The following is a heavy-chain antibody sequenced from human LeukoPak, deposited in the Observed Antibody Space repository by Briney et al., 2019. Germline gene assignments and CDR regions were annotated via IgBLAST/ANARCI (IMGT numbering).Heavy chain of an antibody. CDR2: IKSKTDGGTT. Sequence: GGSLRLSCAASGFSFSNAWMSWVRQAPGKGLEWVGRIKSKTDGGTTDYAAPVKGRFTISRDDSKNTLYLQMNSLETEDTAVYYCITKASRVTNLYYMDVWGRGTTVTVSS. D-gene: IGHD2-21*02. V-gene: IGHV3-15*01. CDR1: GFSFSNAW. CDR3: ITKASRVTNLYYMDV. J-gene: IGHJ6*03.